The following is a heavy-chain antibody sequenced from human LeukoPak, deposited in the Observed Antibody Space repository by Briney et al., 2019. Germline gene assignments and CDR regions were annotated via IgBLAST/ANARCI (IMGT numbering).Heavy chain of an antibody. Sequence: GESLKTYCKGSGYSFTSYWIGWVRQMPGKGLEWMGIIYPGYSDTRSSPSSQGQVTISADKSISTAYLQWSSLKASDPAMYYCARLFRLGELSFHYFDYWGQGTLVTVSS. V-gene: IGHV5-51*01. J-gene: IGHJ4*02. CDR3: ARLFRLGELSFHYFDY. CDR1: GYSFTSYW. CDR2: IYPGYSDT. D-gene: IGHD3-16*02.